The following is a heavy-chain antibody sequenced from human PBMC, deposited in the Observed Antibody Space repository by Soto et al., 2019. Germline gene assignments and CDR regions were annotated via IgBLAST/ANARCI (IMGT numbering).Heavy chain of an antibody. CDR1: GVSVSGGSFY. CDR2: IYFTGST. D-gene: IGHD5-12*01. J-gene: IGHJ6*02. Sequence: NPSETLSLTCTVSGVSVSGGSFYWSWIRQPPGGGLEWIAYIYFTGSTNYNPSLESRVTISVGTSNNQFSLRLNSVTAADSAMYFCARGLNSAASYYYGFDVWGQGTTVTVSS. V-gene: IGHV4-61*01. CDR3: ARGLNSAASYYYGFDV.